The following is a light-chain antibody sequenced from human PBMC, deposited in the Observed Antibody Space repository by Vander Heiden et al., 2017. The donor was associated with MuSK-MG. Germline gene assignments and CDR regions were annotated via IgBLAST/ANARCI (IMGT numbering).Light chain of an antibody. J-gene: IGKJ4*01. CDR2: DAS. CDR1: QGMSQRTARA. CDR3: LQDLIYPHT. Sequence: AIQLTQSPSSLSASVGDRVTISCRASQGMSQRTARALAWYQQKPGKAPNLLIYDASSLETGVPSRFSGSGSGTDFTLTISSLQPEDFATYYCLQDLIYPHTFGGGTKVEI. V-gene: IGKV1-13*02.